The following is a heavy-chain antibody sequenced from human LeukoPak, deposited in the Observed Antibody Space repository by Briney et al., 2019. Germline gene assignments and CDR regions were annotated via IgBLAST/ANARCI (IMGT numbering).Heavy chain of an antibody. CDR1: GFTFTNYA. CDR3: ARGIWSGHKICYYLDN. Sequence: ASVKVSCTASGFTFTNYAIHWVRQAPGQRLEWMGYINAGNGNTRYAQEFQGRVTFTRDASANTAYMEVSSLRSEDMAVYYCARGIWSGHKICYYLDNWGQGTLVTVSS. D-gene: IGHD3-3*01. J-gene: IGHJ4*02. V-gene: IGHV1-3*03. CDR2: INAGNGNT.